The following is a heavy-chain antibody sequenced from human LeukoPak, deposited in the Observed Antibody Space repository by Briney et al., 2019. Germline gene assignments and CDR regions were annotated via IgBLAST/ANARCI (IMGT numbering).Heavy chain of an antibody. CDR2: IVVGSGNT. CDR3: ASSLVGAGAIQGLGAFDI. Sequence: GASVKVSCRASGFTFTSSAMQWVRHARGQRLVWIVYIVVGSGNTNYAQKFQERVTITRDMSTSTAYMELSSLRSEDTAVYYCASSLVGAGAIQGLGAFDIWGQGTMVTVSS. V-gene: IGHV1-58*02. CDR1: GFTFTSSA. D-gene: IGHD1-26*01. J-gene: IGHJ3*02.